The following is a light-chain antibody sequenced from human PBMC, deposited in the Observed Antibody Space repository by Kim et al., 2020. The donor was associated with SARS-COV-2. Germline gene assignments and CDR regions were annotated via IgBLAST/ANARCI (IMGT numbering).Light chain of an antibody. CDR2: LTS. J-gene: IGKJ5*01. CDR1: QCLVGGDVYDY. Sequence: AAISCRPRQCLVGGDVYDYCAWYLQLPVQSPQLLIYLTSHRASGVPHGFSGSGSGTDFTLKISRVEAAYVGIYYCMQALHSPITFGQGTRLGIK. CDR3: MQALHSPIT. V-gene: IGKV2-28*01.